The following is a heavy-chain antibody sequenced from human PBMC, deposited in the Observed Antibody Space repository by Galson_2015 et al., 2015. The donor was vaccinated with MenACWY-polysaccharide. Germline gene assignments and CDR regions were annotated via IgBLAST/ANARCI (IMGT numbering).Heavy chain of an antibody. CDR3: ARVVTTGGWFDP. Sequence: SVKVSCKASGGTFSNYAISWVRQAPGQGLEWMGGIITIFGTANYAQKFQGRVTITADKSTSTAYMELSSLRSEDTAVYYCARVVTTGGWFDPWGQGTLVTVSP. CDR1: GGTFSNYA. V-gene: IGHV1-69*06. D-gene: IGHD1/OR15-1a*01. CDR2: IITIFGTA. J-gene: IGHJ5*02.